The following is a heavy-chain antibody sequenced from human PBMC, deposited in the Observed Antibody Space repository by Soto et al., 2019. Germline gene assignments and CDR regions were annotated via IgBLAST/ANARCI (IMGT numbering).Heavy chain of an antibody. CDR2: ISDYGANT. D-gene: IGHD3-22*01. V-gene: IGHV3-23*01. CDR3: AKGFSGHYYDF. J-gene: IGHJ4*02. CDR1: GF. Sequence: EVQVLESGGGVVQPGGSLRLSCAASGFMSWVRQAPGKGLEWVSAISDYGANTYYVDSVNGRFTISRDNAKNTLYLQMNSLRAEDTAVYYCAKGFSGHYYDFRGQGTLVTVSS.